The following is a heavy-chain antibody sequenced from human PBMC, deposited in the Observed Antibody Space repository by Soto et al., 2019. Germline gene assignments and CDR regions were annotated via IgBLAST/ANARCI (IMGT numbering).Heavy chain of an antibody. Sequence: EVQLVESGGGLVRPGGSLRLSCAASGITFSSYWMSWVRQAPGKGLEWVANIRQDESEKYYVDSVRGQFTISRDNAKSSLYLQMNSLIPEDTAVYYCARGHPDWYPLYYFDYWGQGTLVTVSS. CDR3: ARGHPDWYPLYYFDY. CDR2: IRQDESEK. V-gene: IGHV3-7*04. J-gene: IGHJ4*02. CDR1: GITFSSYW. D-gene: IGHD3-9*01.